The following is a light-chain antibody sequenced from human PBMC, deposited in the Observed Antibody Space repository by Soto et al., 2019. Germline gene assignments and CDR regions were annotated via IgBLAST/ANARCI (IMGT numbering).Light chain of an antibody. Sequence: EIVLTQSPGTLSLSPGATATLSCRASQSVSRNYLAWFQQKPGQAPRLLIHGASSRAAGTPDRFSGSGSGTDVTLTISRLEPEDFAVYYCHHYGDSPIYTFGPGTKVDFK. J-gene: IGKJ3*01. CDR3: HHYGDSPIYT. CDR1: QSVSRNY. V-gene: IGKV3-20*01. CDR2: GAS.